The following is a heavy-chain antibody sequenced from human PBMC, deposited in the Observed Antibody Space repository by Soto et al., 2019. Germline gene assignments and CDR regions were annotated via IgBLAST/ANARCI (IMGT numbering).Heavy chain of an antibody. V-gene: IGHV4-4*02. D-gene: IGHD3-10*01. Sequence: QVQLQESGPGLVKPSGTLSLTCAVSGASISSSNWWSWVRQPPGKGLEWIGEIYHRGSTNYNPSLKRRVSISVDKSRNQFSLKLSSVTAADTAVYYCARRWGEGRVDYWGQGTLVTVSS. CDR2: IYHRGST. CDR1: GASISSSNW. J-gene: IGHJ4*02. CDR3: ARRWGEGRVDY.